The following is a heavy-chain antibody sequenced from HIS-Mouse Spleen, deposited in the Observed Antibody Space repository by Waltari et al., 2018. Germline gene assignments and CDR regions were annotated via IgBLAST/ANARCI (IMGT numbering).Heavy chain of an antibody. Sequence: EVQLVASGGGLVKPGGSLRLSGAASGFTFSSYSRNWVRQAPGKGLEWVSSISSSSSYIYYADSVKGRFTISRDNAKNSLYLQMNSLRAEDTAVYYCASLYYDILTGYYRDYWGQGTLVTVSS. CDR2: ISSSSSYI. CDR3: ASLYYDILTGYYRDY. V-gene: IGHV3-21*01. J-gene: IGHJ4*02. CDR1: GFTFSSYS. D-gene: IGHD3-9*01.